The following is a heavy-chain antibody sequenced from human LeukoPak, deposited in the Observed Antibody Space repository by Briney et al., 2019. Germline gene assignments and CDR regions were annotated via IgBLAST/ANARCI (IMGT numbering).Heavy chain of an antibody. CDR2: ITSDSAGT. Sequence: GGSLRLSCAASGFTFGTYAMSWVRQTPEKGLEWVSRITSDSAGTHYADSVKGRFTISRDNSKNTLYLQMNSLRAEDTAVYYCAISMVRGADEFWGQGTLVTVSS. CDR3: AISMVRGADEF. CDR1: GFTFGTYA. V-gene: IGHV3-23*01. J-gene: IGHJ4*02. D-gene: IGHD3-10*01.